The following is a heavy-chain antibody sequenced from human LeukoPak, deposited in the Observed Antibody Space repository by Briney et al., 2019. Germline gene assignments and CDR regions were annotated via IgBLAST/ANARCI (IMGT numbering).Heavy chain of an antibody. CDR2: SSNSRSTK. V-gene: IGHV3-48*04. Sequence: GGSLRLSCATSGFTFSIYSMNWGRQAPGKGLEWVSYSSNSRSTKYYADSVKGRLTISSDNAKNSLYLQMNSLRAEDTAVYYCAREGASGYYEGIDYWGQGNLVTVSS. J-gene: IGHJ4*02. CDR3: AREGASGYYEGIDY. CDR1: GFTFSIYS. D-gene: IGHD3-22*01.